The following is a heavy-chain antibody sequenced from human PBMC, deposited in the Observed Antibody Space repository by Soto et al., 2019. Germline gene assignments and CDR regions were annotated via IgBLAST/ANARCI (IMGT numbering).Heavy chain of an antibody. CDR1: AYTFTRYG. D-gene: IGHD3-3*01. CDR2: ISAYNGNT. V-gene: IGHV1-18*01. Sequence: DSVKVSCKASAYTFTRYGISWVRQAPGQGIEWMGWISAYNGNTNYAQKLQGRVTMTTDTSTSTAYMELRSLRSDDTAVYYCARYLRNNYDFWSGYYPFVGYYYFYCMDVPRQATTVPVFS. J-gene: IGHJ6*02. CDR3: ARYLRNNYDFWSGYYPFVGYYYFYCMDV.